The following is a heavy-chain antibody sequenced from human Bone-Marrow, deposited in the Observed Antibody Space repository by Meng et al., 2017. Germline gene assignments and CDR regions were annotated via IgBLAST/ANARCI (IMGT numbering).Heavy chain of an antibody. CDR2: ISSSGSTI. D-gene: IGHD3-9*01. CDR1: GFTFSSYE. V-gene: IGHV3-48*03. J-gene: IGHJ3*02. Sequence: GESLKISCAASGFTFSSYEMNWVRQAPGKGLEWVSYISSSGSTIYYADSVKGRFTISRDNAKNSLYLQMNSLRAEDTAVYYCARGFFDCLLGGGAFDIWGQGTMVTVSS. CDR3: ARGFFDCLLGGGAFDI.